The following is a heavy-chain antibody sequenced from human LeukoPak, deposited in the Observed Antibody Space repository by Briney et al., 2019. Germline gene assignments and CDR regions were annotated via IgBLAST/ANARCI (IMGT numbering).Heavy chain of an antibody. D-gene: IGHD5-18*01. J-gene: IGHJ4*02. CDR1: GGTFSSYA. CDR3: ARHKGRPDTVLAQNFDY. Sequence: ASVKVSCKASGGTFSSYAISWVRQAPGQGLEWMGGIIPIFGTANYAQKFQGRVTITADESTSTAYMELSSLRSEDTAVYYCARHKGRPDTVLAQNFDYWGQGTLVTVSS. CDR2: IIPIFGTA. V-gene: IGHV1-69*13.